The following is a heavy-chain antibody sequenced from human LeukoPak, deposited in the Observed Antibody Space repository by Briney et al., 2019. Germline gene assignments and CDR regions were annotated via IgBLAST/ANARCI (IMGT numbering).Heavy chain of an antibody. J-gene: IGHJ4*02. CDR1: GFTFSSYG. CDR2: IRYDGSNK. D-gene: IGHD3-10*01. CDR3: AKDDAWLQFGE. Sequence: PGGSLRLSCEASGFTFSSYGMHWVRQAPGKGLEWMAYIRYDGSNKYYADSVKGRFTISRDNSKNTLYLEVISLTAEDTAVYYCAKDDAWLQFGEWSQGTLVTVSS. V-gene: IGHV3-30*02.